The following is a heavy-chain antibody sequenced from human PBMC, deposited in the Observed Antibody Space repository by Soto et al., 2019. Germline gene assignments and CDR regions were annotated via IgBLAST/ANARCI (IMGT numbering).Heavy chain of an antibody. CDR2: IYYSGST. CDR3: ARDLERTVTTSGAFDP. CDR1: GGSISSGGYY. D-gene: IGHD4-17*01. Sequence: QVQLQESGPGLVKPSQTLSLTCTVSGGSISSGGYYWSWIRQHPGKGLEWIGYIYYSGSTYYNPSLQSRVTISVDTSKNQFSLKLSSVTAADTAVYYCARDLERTVTTSGAFDPWGQGTLVTVSS. J-gene: IGHJ5*02. V-gene: IGHV4-31*03.